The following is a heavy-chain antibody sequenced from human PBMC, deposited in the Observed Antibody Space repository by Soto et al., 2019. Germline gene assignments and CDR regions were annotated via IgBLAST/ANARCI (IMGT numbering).Heavy chain of an antibody. Sequence: GGSLRLSCAASGFTFSSYALSWVRQAPGKGLEWVSAISGSGGSTYYADSVKGRFPISRDNSKNTLYLQMNSLRAEDTAVYYCARSPDRYYYYYGMDVWGQGTTVTVSS. J-gene: IGHJ6*02. CDR1: GFTFSSYA. CDR2: ISGSGGST. CDR3: ARSPDRYYYYYGMDV. V-gene: IGHV3-23*01.